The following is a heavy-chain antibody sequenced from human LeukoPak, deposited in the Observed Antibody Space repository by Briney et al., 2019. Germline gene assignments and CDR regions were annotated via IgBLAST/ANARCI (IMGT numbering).Heavy chain of an antibody. D-gene: IGHD2-2*01. CDR3: ARAMPHDNWFNP. Sequence: GGSLRLCCAASRCTFTDYWMHWVRQVAGKGLVWVSRINGDLTNTTYADSVKGRFTISRDNAKNTLYLQMNSLRAEDTAVYYCARAMPHDNWFNPWGQGSLVTVSS. J-gene: IGHJ5*02. CDR2: INGDLTNT. CDR1: RCTFTDYW. V-gene: IGHV3-74*03.